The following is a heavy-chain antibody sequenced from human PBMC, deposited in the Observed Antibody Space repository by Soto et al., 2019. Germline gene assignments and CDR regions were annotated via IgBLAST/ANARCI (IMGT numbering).Heavy chain of an antibody. V-gene: IGHV1-18*01. CDR2: ISAQNGNA. J-gene: IGHJ4*02. D-gene: IGHD3-3*01. Sequence: QVQLVQSGGEVKKPGASVKVSCKASGYTFNLYGTTWVRQAPGEGPEWLGWISAQNGNATYAQRFKGRVTMTIETSTTTSYMELGSLTSDDTAIYYCARITSTSRALGYWGQGTLVTVSS. CDR3: ARITSTSRALGY. CDR1: GYTFNLYG.